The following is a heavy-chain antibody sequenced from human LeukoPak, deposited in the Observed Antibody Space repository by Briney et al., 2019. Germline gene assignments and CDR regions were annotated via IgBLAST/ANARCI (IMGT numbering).Heavy chain of an antibody. D-gene: IGHD3-10*01. CDR2: ISSSSGTI. Sequence: PGGSLRLSCAASGFTFNSYTMNWVRQAPGKGLEWVSYISSSSGTIYYADSVKGRFTNSRDNAKNSLYLQMNGLRDEDTAVYYCARDQSDYYGSGSYSEGSYWGQGTLVTVSS. J-gene: IGHJ4*02. CDR1: GFTFNSYT. V-gene: IGHV3-48*02. CDR3: ARDQSDYYGSGSYSEGSY.